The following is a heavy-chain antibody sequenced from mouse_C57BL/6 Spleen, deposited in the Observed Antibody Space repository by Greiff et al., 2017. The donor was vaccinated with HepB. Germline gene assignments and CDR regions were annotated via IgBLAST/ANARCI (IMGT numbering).Heavy chain of an antibody. CDR2: INPGSGGT. CDR1: GYAFTNYL. CDR3: ARRTTVVDFFDY. Sequence: QVQLQQSGAELVRPGTSVKVSCKASGYAFTNYLIEWVKQRPGQGLEWIGVINPGSGGTNYNEKFKGKATLTADKSSSTAYMQLSSLTSEDSAVYFCARRTTVVDFFDYWGQGTTLTVSS. J-gene: IGHJ2*01. V-gene: IGHV1-54*01. D-gene: IGHD1-1*01.